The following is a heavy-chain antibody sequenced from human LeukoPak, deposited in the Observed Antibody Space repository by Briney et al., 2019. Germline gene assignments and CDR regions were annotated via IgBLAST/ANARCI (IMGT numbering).Heavy chain of an antibody. CDR1: EFTFSTYS. J-gene: IGHJ4*02. CDR2: ISSSSSYI. V-gene: IGHV3-21*01. D-gene: IGHD1-26*01. CDR3: ARGEVGATDDY. Sequence: GGSLRLSCAASEFTFSTYSMNWGRQAPGKGLEWVSSISSSSSYIYYADSVKGRFTISRDNAKNSLYLQMNSLRAEDTAVYYCARGEVGATDDYWGQGTLVTVSS.